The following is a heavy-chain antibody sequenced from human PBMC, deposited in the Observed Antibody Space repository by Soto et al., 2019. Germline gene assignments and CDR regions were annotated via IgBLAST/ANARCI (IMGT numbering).Heavy chain of an antibody. CDR2: ISGSGGST. J-gene: IGHJ5*02. D-gene: IGHD6-19*01. Sequence: GGSLRLSCAASGFTFSSYAMSWVRQAPGKGLEWVSAISGSGGSTYYGDSGKGRFTISRDNSRNTLYLEMNSLQTEDTAVFYCARDQGRTVTRGDWFDPWGQGTLVTVSS. CDR1: GFTFSSYA. CDR3: ARDQGRTVTRGDWFDP. V-gene: IGHV3-23*01.